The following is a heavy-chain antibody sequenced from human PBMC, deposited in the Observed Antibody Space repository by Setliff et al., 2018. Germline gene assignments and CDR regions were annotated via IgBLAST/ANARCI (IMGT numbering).Heavy chain of an antibody. CDR2: ISANNGYM. CDR3: ARSPALLGIVYLDP. V-gene: IGHV1-18*01. D-gene: IGHD2-15*01. Sequence: GASVKVSCKASGYTFTSYGISWLRQAPGQGLEWMGWISANNGYMVFAQNLQGRIIMTTDTSTSTAYMELKSLRPEDTAVYYCARSPALLGIVYLDPWGQGTRVTVSS. CDR1: GYTFTSYG. J-gene: IGHJ5*02.